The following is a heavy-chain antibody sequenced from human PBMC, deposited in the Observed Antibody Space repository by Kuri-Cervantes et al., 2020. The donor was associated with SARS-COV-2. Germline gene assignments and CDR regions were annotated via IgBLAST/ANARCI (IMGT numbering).Heavy chain of an antibody. Sequence: SETLSLTCAVSGYSICSGYYWGWIRQPPGKGLEWIGSIYHSGSIYYNPSLKSRVTISVDTSKNQFSLKLSSVTAADTAVYYCARSKSWRWFDPWGQGTLVTVSS. CDR3: ARSKSWRWFDP. CDR1: GYSICSGYY. CDR2: IYHSGSI. J-gene: IGHJ5*02. D-gene: IGHD3-3*01. V-gene: IGHV4-38-2*01.